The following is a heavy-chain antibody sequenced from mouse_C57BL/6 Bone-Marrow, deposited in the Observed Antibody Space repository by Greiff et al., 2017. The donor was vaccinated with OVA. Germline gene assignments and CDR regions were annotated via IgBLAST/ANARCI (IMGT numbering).Heavy chain of an antibody. V-gene: IGHV1-82*01. CDR2: IYPGDGDT. D-gene: IGHD1-1*02. CDR3: ARWGGTYGDWFAY. CDR1: GYAFSSSW. Sequence: VKLMESGPELVKPGASVKISCKASGYAFSSSWMNWVKQRPGKGLEWIGRIYPGDGDTNYNGKFKGKATLTADKSSSTAYMQLSSLTSEDSAVYFCARWGGTYGDWFAYWGQGTLVTVSA. J-gene: IGHJ3*01.